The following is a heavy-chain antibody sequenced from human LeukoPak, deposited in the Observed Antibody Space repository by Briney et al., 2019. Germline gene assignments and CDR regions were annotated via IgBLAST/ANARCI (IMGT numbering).Heavy chain of an antibody. Sequence: GSLRLSCSASGFTVITNDMTWVRQAPGKGLEWVSVLYSDGNTKYADSVQGRFTISRDNSKNTLYLEMNSLSPDDTAVYYCARGVEPLAANTLAYWGQGTLVTVSS. CDR3: ARGVEPLAANTLAY. V-gene: IGHV3-53*01. CDR2: LYSDGNT. J-gene: IGHJ4*02. CDR1: GFTVITND. D-gene: IGHD1-14*01.